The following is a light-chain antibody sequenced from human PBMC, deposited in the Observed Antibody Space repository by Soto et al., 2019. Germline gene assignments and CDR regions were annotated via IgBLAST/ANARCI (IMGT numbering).Light chain of an antibody. CDR2: GAS. CDR3: QQYDKPPVT. CDR1: QSVSSNS. Sequence: IVLTQFPVTLSLSPGEGATLSCRASQSVSSNSLAWYQQKPGQAPRLLIYGASSRATGTPDRFSGSGSGTDFTLTISRLEPEDFAVYYCQQYDKPPVTFGGGTKVDIK. J-gene: IGKJ4*01. V-gene: IGKV3-20*01.